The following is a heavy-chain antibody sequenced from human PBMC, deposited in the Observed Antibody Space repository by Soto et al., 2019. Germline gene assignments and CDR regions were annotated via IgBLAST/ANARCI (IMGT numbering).Heavy chain of an antibody. CDR1: GITVSNNH. D-gene: IGHD6-13*01. Sequence: GGSLRLSCAASGITVSNNHMSWVRQAPGKGLECVSVIYRDGSTYYADSVKGRFTLSRDNSKNTLYLQMNSLRAEDTAIYYCASYRYSSSTYYFDYWGQGALVTVSS. V-gene: IGHV3-66*01. J-gene: IGHJ4*02. CDR3: ASYRYSSSTYYFDY. CDR2: IYRDGST.